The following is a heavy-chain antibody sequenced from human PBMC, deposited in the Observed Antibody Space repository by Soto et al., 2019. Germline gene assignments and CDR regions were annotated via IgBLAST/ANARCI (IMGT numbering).Heavy chain of an antibody. V-gene: IGHV4-61*01. D-gene: IGHD5-18*01. J-gene: IGHJ6*02. CDR3: ARRTVDTAMDYYYYGGDV. Sequence: PSETLSLTCTVSGGSVSSDTYYWSWIRQPSGKGLEWIGYIYYTGNTNYNPSLKSRVIISIDTSKNQFSLQLNSVTAADTAVYYCARRTVDTAMDYYYYGGDVRGQGTTVTVSS. CDR1: GGSVSSDTYY. CDR2: IYYTGNT.